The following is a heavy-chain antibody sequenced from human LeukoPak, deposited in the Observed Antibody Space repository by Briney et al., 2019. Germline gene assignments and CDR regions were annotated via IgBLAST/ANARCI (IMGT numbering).Heavy chain of an antibody. V-gene: IGHV1-2*02. CDR2: INPNSGGT. Sequence: ASVKVSCKASGYTFTSYDINWVRQAPGQGLEWMGWINPNSGGTNYAQKFQGRVTMTRDTSISTAYMELSRLRSDDAAVYYCARDPLGYYYDSSGFDYWGQGTLVTVSS. J-gene: IGHJ4*02. CDR3: ARDPLGYYYDSSGFDY. CDR1: GYTFTSYD. D-gene: IGHD3-22*01.